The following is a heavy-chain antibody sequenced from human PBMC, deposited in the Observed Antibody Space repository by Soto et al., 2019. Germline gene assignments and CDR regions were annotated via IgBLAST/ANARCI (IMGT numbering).Heavy chain of an antibody. V-gene: IGHV4-30-2*01. CDR3: ARVSSSYCGGDCVDAFDI. J-gene: IGHJ3*02. CDR2: IYHSGST. Sequence: SETLSLTCAVSGGSISRGCYSWSWIRQPPGKGLEWIGYIYHSGSTYYNPSLKSRVTISVDRSKNQFSLKLSSVTAADTAVYYCARVSSSYCGGDCVDAFDIWGQGTMVTVSS. D-gene: IGHD2-21*02. CDR1: GGSISRGCYS.